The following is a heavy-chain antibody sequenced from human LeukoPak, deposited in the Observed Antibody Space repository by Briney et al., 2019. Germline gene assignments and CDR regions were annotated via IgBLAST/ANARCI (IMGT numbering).Heavy chain of an antibody. V-gene: IGHV5-51*01. J-gene: IGHJ3*02. D-gene: IGHD2-21*02. CDR3: ARPLVVTAIPGAFNI. CDR1: GYIFTSYW. Sequence: GESLKISCKGSGYIFTSYWIAWVRQMPGKGLEWMGIIYPGDSDTRYSPSFQGQVTISADKSISTAYLQWSSLKASDTAMYYCARPLVVTAIPGAFNIWGQGTMVTVSS. CDR2: IYPGDSDT.